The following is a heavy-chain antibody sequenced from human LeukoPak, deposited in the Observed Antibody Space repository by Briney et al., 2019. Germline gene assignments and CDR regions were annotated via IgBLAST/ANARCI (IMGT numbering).Heavy chain of an antibody. CDR2: IRFDGSNN. J-gene: IGHJ4*02. D-gene: IGHD1-7*01. CDR1: GFTFSSYG. CDR3: ARGGVNYASDY. V-gene: IGHV3-30*02. Sequence: GGSLRLSCAASGFTFSSYGMHWVRQAPGKVLEWVAYIRFDGSNNYYADSLKGRFTISRDNSKNTLYLQMNSLGVEDTAVYSCARGGVNYASDYWGQGTLVTVSS.